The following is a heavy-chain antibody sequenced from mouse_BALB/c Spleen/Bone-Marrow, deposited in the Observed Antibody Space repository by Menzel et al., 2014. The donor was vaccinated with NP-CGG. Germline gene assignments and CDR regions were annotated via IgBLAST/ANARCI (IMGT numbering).Heavy chain of an antibody. J-gene: IGHJ1*01. CDR2: IDPANGNT. Sequence: EVKLVESGAELVKLGASVKLSCTASGLNTKDTYMHWVKQRPEQGLEWIGRIDPANGNTKYDPKFQGKATITADTSSNTAHLQLNSLTSEDTAVYYCASYRYGWYFDVWGAGTTVTVSS. D-gene: IGHD2-12*01. CDR1: GLNTKDTY. V-gene: IGHV14-3*02. CDR3: ASYRYGWYFDV.